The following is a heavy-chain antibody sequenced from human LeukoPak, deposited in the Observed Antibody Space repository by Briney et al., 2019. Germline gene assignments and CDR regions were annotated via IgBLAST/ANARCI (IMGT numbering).Heavy chain of an antibody. CDR1: GFTFGGYG. CDR3: AKDPSRRTMIVEDY. J-gene: IGHJ4*02. CDR2: ISYDGSNK. V-gene: IGHV3-30*18. D-gene: IGHD3-22*01. Sequence: GGSLRLSCAGSGFTFGGYGMHWVRQAPGKGLEWVAVISYDGSNKYYADSVKGRFTISRDNSKNTLYLQMNSLRAEDTAVYYCAKDPSRRTMIVEDYWGQGTLVTVSS.